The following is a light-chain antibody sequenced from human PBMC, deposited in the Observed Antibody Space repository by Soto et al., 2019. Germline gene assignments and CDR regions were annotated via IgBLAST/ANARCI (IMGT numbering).Light chain of an antibody. Sequence: EIVLTQSPGTLYLSPGERATLSCRASQSVNNDYLAWYQQRPGQAPSLLIYGASSRATGIPDRFSGSGSGTDFTLTISGLQPEDFAVYYCQQYGSSKLTFGGGSKVEIK. CDR1: QSVNNDY. CDR2: GAS. CDR3: QQYGSSKLT. V-gene: IGKV3-20*01. J-gene: IGKJ4*01.